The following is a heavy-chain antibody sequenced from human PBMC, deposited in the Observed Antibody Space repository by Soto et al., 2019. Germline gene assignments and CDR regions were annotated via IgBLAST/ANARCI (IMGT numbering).Heavy chain of an antibody. CDR3: ARDVELTYDTGSSDFWTGYNNWFDS. Sequence: ETLSLTCTVSGGSISGQYWSWLRQAPGKGLEWIGDIYYSGSTNYNPSLKSRVTISIDTSRNQFSLELRSVTAADTAVYYCARDVELTYDTGSSDFWTGYNNWFDSWGQGTLVTVSS. J-gene: IGHJ5*01. V-gene: IGHV4-59*11. CDR1: GGSISGQY. D-gene: IGHD3-3*01. CDR2: IYYSGST.